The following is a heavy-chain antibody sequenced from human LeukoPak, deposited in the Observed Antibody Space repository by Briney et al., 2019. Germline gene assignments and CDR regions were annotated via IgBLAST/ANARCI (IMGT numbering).Heavy chain of an antibody. CDR3: ARHVPRARWVHSEYFQL. J-gene: IGHJ1*01. CDR2: INHSGRT. CDR1: GGSFSGYY. Sequence: SETLSLTCAVSGGSFSGYYWTWIRQPPGKGLEWIGEINHSGRTNYNPSLKSRVTISADTSKDQFSLRLSSVTAADTAVYYCARHVPRARWVHSEYFQLWGQGTLVTVSS. V-gene: IGHV4-34*01. D-gene: IGHD5-24*01.